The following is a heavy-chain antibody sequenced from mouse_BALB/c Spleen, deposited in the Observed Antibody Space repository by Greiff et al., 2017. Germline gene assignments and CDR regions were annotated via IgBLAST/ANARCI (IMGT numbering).Heavy chain of an antibody. J-gene: IGHJ3*01. CDR1: GFTFSSYA. Sequence: EVKLVESGGGLVKPGGSLKLSCAASGFTFSSYAMSWVRQSPEKRLEWVAEISSGGSYTYYPDTVTGRFTISRDNAKNTLYLEMSSLRSEDTAMYYCARGDYGNSWFAYWGQGTLVTVSA. CDR2: ISSGGSYT. V-gene: IGHV5-9-4*01. D-gene: IGHD2-1*01. CDR3: ARGDYGNSWFAY.